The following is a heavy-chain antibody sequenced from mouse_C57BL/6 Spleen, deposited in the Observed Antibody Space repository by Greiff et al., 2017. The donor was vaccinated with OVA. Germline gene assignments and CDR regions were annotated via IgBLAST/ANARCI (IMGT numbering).Heavy chain of an antibody. CDR2: INPNNGGT. CDR3: ASHLYYGSI. Sequence: EVQLQQSGPELVKPGASVKISCKASGYTFTDYYMNWVKQSHGKSLEWIGDINPNNGGTSYNQKFKGKATLTVDKSSSTAYMELRSLTSEDSAVYYSASHLYYGSIWGQGTSVTVSS. CDR1: GYTFTDYY. J-gene: IGHJ4*01. D-gene: IGHD1-1*01. V-gene: IGHV1-26*01.